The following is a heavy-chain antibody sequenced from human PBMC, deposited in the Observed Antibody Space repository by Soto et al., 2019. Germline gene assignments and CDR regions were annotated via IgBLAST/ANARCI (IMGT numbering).Heavy chain of an antibody. J-gene: IGHJ3*02. CDR1: GFTFSSYW. V-gene: IGHV3-7*01. D-gene: IGHD4-17*01. CDR3: ARDDYGDNYAFDI. Sequence: PGGSLRLSCAASGFTFSSYWMSWARQAPGKGLEWVANIKQDGSEKYYVDSVKGRFTISRDNAKNSLYLQMNSLRAEDTAVYYCARDDYGDNYAFDIWGQGTMVTVSS. CDR2: IKQDGSEK.